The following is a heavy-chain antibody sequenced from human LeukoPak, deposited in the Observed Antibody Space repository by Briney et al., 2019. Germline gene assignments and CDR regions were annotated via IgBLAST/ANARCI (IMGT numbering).Heavy chain of an antibody. Sequence: SETLSLTCTVSGYSISSGYYWGWIRQPPGKGLEWIGSIYHSGSPHYNPSLESRVTISLDTSKNQFSLKLTSVTAADTAVYYCARGPLDNNYYYGMDVWGQGTTVTVSS. J-gene: IGHJ6*02. V-gene: IGHV4-38-2*02. CDR3: ARGPLDNNYYYGMDV. CDR2: IYHSGSP. D-gene: IGHD1-1*01. CDR1: GYSISSGYY.